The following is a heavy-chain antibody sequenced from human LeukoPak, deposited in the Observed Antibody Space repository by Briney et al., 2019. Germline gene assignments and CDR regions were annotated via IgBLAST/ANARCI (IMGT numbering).Heavy chain of an antibody. D-gene: IGHD6-6*01. V-gene: IGHV4-34*01. CDR3: ARGKGYTTSSRHRGIDN. J-gene: IGHJ4*02. CDR1: GGSFSGYY. Sequence: SETLSLTCAVYGGSFSGYYWSWIRQPPGKGLEWIGEIKDSGSANYNPSLKSRVFISVDASKNQFSLKLRSVTAADTAVYYCARGKGYTTSSRHRGIDNWGQGTLVTVSS. CDR2: IKDSGSA.